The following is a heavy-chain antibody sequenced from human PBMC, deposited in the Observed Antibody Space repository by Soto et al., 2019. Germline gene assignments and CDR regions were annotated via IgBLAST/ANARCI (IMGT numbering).Heavy chain of an antibody. J-gene: IGHJ5*02. CDR2: ISPTGEQR. Sequence: GGSLRLSCAASRFTFRNYGMSWVRQGPGKGLEWVSGISPTGEQRFYVDSVKGRFIVSRDNSKNVMFLLMRGLGVDDTALYFCARNPRSDIFGVRTIVENWLDPWGRGSLVTVSS. V-gene: IGHV3-23*01. CDR1: RFTFRNYG. D-gene: IGHD3-3*02. CDR3: ARNPRSDIFGVRTIVENWLDP.